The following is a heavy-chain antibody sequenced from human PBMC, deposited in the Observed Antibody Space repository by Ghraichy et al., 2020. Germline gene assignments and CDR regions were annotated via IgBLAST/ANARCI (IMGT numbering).Heavy chain of an antibody. CDR2: IGTAGDP. V-gene: IGHV3-13*05. D-gene: IGHD1-26*01. J-gene: IGHJ3*02. Sequence: GESLNISCAASGFTFSSYDMHWVRQATGKGLEWVSAIGTAGDPYYPGSVKGRFTISRENAKNSLYLQMNSLRAGDTAVYYCARGGYSGSYNDAFDIWGQGTMVTVSS. CDR1: GFTFSSYD. CDR3: ARGGYSGSYNDAFDI.